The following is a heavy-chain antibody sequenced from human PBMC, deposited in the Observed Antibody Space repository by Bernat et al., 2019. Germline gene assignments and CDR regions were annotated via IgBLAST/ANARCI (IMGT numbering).Heavy chain of an antibody. D-gene: IGHD3-22*01. CDR1: GGSISSSSYN. V-gene: IGHV4-39*01. CDR2: ISYIGTT. Sequence: QLQLQESGPGLVKPSETLSLTCTVSGGSISSSSYNWGWIRQPPGKGLEWIGSISYIGTTYYNPSLKSRVTISGDTSKNQFSLKLSSVTAADTALYYCARQSNTMIVVESVLDSWGQGTLVTVSS. CDR3: ARQSNTMIVVESVLDS. J-gene: IGHJ4*02.